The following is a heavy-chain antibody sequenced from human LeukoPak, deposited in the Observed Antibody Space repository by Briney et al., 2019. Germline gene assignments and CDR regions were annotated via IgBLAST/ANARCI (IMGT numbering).Heavy chain of an antibody. CDR1: AFTFSSYW. CDR2: INTDGSST. CDR3: ARADGSGWYRGIDY. D-gene: IGHD6-19*01. J-gene: IGHJ4*02. V-gene: IGHV3-74*01. Sequence: GGSLRLSCAASAFTFSSYWMHWVRQAPGKGLVWVSRINTDGSSTSYADSVKGRFTVSRENAKNSLYLQMNSLRAGDTAVYYCARADGSGWYRGIDYWGQGTLVTVSS.